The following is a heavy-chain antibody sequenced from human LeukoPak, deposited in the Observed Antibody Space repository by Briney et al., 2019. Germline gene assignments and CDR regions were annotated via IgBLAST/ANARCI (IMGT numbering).Heavy chain of an antibody. V-gene: IGHV1-8*02. CDR2: MNPSTGGT. J-gene: IGHJ5*01. CDR1: GYTFTNYD. D-gene: IGHD5/OR15-5a*01. CDR3: VRVLRLNSVFGS. Sequence: ASVKVSFKTSGYTFTNYDFNWVRQPPGQGLQWRGVMNPSTGGTFFAPTFQGTVYIARNTSTNTASMSLSSLNSDDTAVYFCVRVLRLNSVFGSWGQGTLVTVSS.